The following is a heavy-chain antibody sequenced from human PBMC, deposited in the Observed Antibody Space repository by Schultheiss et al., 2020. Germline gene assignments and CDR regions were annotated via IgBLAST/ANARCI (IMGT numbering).Heavy chain of an antibody. CDR3: ARRRSTWYFDN. CDR2: IYPGDSDT. CDR1: GYTFTTYW. V-gene: IGHV5-51*01. Sequence: GESLKISCKASGYTFTTYWIAWVRQMPGKGLEWMGIIYPGDSDTRYSPSFQGQVTMSADKSISTAYLQWSSLKASDTAMYYCARRRSTWYFDNWGQGTLVTVSS. J-gene: IGHJ4*02. D-gene: IGHD1-26*01.